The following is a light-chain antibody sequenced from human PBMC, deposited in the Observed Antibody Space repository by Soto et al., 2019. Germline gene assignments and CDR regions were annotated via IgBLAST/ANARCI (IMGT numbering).Light chain of an antibody. V-gene: IGKV1-39*01. Sequence: DIQMTQSPSSLSASVGDRITITCRANQSISNYLNWYQQRPGQAPKLVIYAASSFHSGVPSRFSGSCSETEFTLTINTLQVEDFVTYFCQQSYATPWTFGQGTKVDI. CDR3: QQSYATPWT. J-gene: IGKJ1*01. CDR2: AAS. CDR1: QSISNY.